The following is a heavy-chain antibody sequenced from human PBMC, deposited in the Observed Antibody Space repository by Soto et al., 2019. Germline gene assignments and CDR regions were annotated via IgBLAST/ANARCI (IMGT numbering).Heavy chain of an antibody. D-gene: IGHD6-19*01. CDR3: AHRRVRDSSGENFDS. J-gene: IGHJ4*02. CDR2: LYWDDDK. V-gene: IGHV2-5*02. CDR1: GFSLNTNAVG. Sequence: QITLKESGPTLVKPTQTLTLTCTFSGFSLNTNAVGVAWIRQPPGKALEWLALLYWDDDKRYSPSLKSRLTITTDTSKNQVVLTMTNMDPEDTATYYCAHRRVRDSSGENFDSWGQGTLGTVSS.